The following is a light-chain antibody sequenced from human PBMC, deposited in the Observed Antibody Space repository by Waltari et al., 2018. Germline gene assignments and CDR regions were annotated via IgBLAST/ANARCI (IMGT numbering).Light chain of an antibody. J-gene: IGKJ1*01. CDR3: QQYYSIPWT. CDR2: WAS. CDR1: QRVLYSSHNKDY. Sequence: DIVMTQSPDSLLVSLGERATINCKSSQRVLYSSHNKDYLAWYQQKPGQPPKLLIYWASTRESGVPVRFSGSGSGRDFTLTISSLQAEDVAVYYCQQYYSIPWTFGQGTKVEIK. V-gene: IGKV4-1*01.